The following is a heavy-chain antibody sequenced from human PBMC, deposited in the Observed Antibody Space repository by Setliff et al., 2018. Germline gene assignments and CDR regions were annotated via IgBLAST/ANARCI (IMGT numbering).Heavy chain of an antibody. CDR1: GGSISSYY. D-gene: IGHD6-6*01. CDR3: ARDLYSSSSGGFYYYYYMDV. Sequence: SETLSLTCTVSGGSISSYYWSWIRQPPGKRLEWIGYIYYSGSTNYNPSLKSRVTISVDTSKNQFSLKLSSVIAADTAVYYCARDLYSSSSGGFYYYYYMDVWGKGTTVTVSS. CDR2: IYYSGST. V-gene: IGHV4-59*12. J-gene: IGHJ6*03.